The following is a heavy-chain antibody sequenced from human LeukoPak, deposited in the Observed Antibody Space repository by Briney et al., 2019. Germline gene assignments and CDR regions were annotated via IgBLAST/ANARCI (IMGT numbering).Heavy chain of an antibody. CDR3: ARDRYDYVWGSSSYYYGMDV. Sequence: GGSLRLSCAASGFTVSSNYMSWVRQAPGKGLEWVSVIYSGGSTYYADSVKGRFTISRDNSKNTLYLQMNSLRAEDTAVYYCARDRYDYVWGSSSYYYGMDVWGQGTTVTVSS. V-gene: IGHV3-53*01. J-gene: IGHJ6*02. CDR2: IYSGGST. D-gene: IGHD3-16*01. CDR1: GFTVSSNY.